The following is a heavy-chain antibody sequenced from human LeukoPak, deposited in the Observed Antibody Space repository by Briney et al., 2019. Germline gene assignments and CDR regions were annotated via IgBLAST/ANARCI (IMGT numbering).Heavy chain of an antibody. CDR2: IYYSGST. Sequence: SETLSLTCTVSGGSISSYYWSWIRQPPGKGLEWIGYIYYSGSTNYNPSLKSRVTISVDTSKNQFSLKLSSVTAADTAVYYCARDRAGGFDYWGQGTLVTVSS. CDR1: GGSISSYY. CDR3: ARDRAGGFDY. D-gene: IGHD3-10*01. V-gene: IGHV4-59*01. J-gene: IGHJ4*02.